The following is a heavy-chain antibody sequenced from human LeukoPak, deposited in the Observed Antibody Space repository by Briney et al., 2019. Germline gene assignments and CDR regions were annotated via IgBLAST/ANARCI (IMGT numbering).Heavy chain of an antibody. CDR3: ATDHSMANTAWWFDP. CDR1: GYTNTNNY. CDR2: INPSGTGT. J-gene: IGHJ5*02. V-gene: IGHV1-46*01. D-gene: IGHD5-24*01. Sequence: ASVKVSCKASGYTNTNNYMHWVRQAAGHGLEWMGVINPSGTGTSYAQKFQGRITMSRDTSTSTVYMELSSLRSEDTAVYYCATDHSMANTAWWFDPWGQGTLVTVSS.